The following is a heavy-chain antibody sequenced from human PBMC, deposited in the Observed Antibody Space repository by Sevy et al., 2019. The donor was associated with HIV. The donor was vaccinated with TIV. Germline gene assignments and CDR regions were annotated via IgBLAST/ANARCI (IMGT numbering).Heavy chain of an antibody. V-gene: IGHV1-69*13. J-gene: IGHJ4*02. CDR1: GRTFNNYA. D-gene: IGHD2-2*01. CDR3: AKSIGWYASFDS. Sequence: ASVKVSCKASGRTFNNYAISWVRQAPGQGLEWMGGIIPMFGTANYVQKFQGRVTITADESTSTAYMELSSLRSEDTAVYYCAKSIGWYASFDSWGQGTLVTVSS. CDR2: IIPMFGTA.